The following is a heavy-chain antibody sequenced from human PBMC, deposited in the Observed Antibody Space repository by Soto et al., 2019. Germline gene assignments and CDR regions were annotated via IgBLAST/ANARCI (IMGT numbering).Heavy chain of an antibody. Sequence: SETLSLTCTVSGGSISSFYWSWLRQSPGKGLEWIGYVHYKGITNYNPSLESRVTISIDTSKKQFSLKMSSVTTADTAVYYCAGRAAVLRGPWFDPWGQGTLVTVSS. CDR3: AGRAAVLRGPWFDP. D-gene: IGHD1-26*01. V-gene: IGHV4-59*01. CDR2: VHYKGIT. J-gene: IGHJ5*02. CDR1: GGSISSFY.